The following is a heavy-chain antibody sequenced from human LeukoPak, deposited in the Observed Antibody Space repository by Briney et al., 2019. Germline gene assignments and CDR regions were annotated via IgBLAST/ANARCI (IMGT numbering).Heavy chain of an antibody. J-gene: IGHJ5*02. CDR3: AREAITIFGVVTNWFDP. Sequence: PSETLSLTCAVYGGSFSGYYWSWIRQPPGKGLEWIGEINHSGSTNYNPSLKSRVTMSVDTSKNQFSLKLSSVTAADTAVYYCAREAITIFGVVTNWFDPWGQGTLVTVSS. D-gene: IGHD3-3*01. CDR1: GGSFSGYY. V-gene: IGHV4-34*01. CDR2: INHSGST.